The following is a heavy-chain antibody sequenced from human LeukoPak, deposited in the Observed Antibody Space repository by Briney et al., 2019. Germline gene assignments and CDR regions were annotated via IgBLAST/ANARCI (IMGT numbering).Heavy chain of an antibody. Sequence: SVKVSCKASGGTFSSYAISRVRQAPGQGLEWMGGIIPIFGTANYAQKFQGRVTITADKSTSTAYMELSSLRSEDTAVYYCARSSGTYYDILTGYYLFDYWGQGTLVTVSS. CDR1: GGTFSSYA. CDR3: ARSSGTYYDILTGYYLFDY. V-gene: IGHV1-69*06. J-gene: IGHJ4*02. D-gene: IGHD3-9*01. CDR2: IIPIFGTA.